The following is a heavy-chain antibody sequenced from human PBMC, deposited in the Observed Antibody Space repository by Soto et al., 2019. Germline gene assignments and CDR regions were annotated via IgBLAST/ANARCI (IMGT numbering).Heavy chain of an antibody. D-gene: IGHD2-2*02. CDR3: ARDWNIVLVPAATPWFDP. CDR2: INPSGGST. Sequence: ASVKVSCKASGYTFTSYYMHWVRQAPGQGLEWMGIINPSGGSTSYAQKFQGRVTMTRDTSTSTVYMELSSLRSEDTAVYYCARDWNIVLVPAATPWFDPWGQGTLVTVSS. CDR1: GYTFTSYY. V-gene: IGHV1-46*01. J-gene: IGHJ5*02.